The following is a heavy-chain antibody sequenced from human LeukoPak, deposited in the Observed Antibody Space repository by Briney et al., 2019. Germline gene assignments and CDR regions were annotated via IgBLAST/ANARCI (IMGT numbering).Heavy chain of an antibody. Sequence: ASVKVSCKASGYTFTSYGISWVRQAPGQGLEWMGWISAYNGNTNYAQKLQGRVTMTTDTSTSTAYMELRSLRSDDTAVYYCARDLDSSSWYGVDLDYWGQGTLVTVSS. CDR1: GYTFTSYG. V-gene: IGHV1-18*01. D-gene: IGHD6-13*01. J-gene: IGHJ4*02. CDR2: ISAYNGNT. CDR3: ARDLDSSSWYGVDLDY.